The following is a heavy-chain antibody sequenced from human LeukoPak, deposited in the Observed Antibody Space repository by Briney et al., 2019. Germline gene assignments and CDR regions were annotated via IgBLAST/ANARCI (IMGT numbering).Heavy chain of an antibody. J-gene: IGHJ4*02. CDR3: ARSSAPQIVVALDFDV. D-gene: IGHD1-26*01. CDR1: GYNFITLG. Sequence: VASVKVSCKTSGYNFITLGISWVRLAPGQGLEWIGSISTYTGNTNYAQKFQDRVTMTIDMSTTTAYMELRALRSDDTAIYYCARSSAPQIVVALDFDVWGQGTLLTVSS. V-gene: IGHV1-18*01. CDR2: ISTYTGNT.